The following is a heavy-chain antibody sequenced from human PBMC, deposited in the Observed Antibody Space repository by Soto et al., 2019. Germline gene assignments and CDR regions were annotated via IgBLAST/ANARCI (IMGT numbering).Heavy chain of an antibody. Sequence: ASVKVSCKASGYTFTSYGISWVRQAPGQGLEWMGWISAYNGNTNYAQKLQGRVTMTTDTSTSTAYMELRSLRSDDTAVYYCARVRCRDFDWLLYIRCAFDIWGQGTMVTVSS. CDR2: ISAYNGNT. V-gene: IGHV1-18*01. CDR3: ARVRCRDFDWLLYIRCAFDI. J-gene: IGHJ3*02. CDR1: GYTFTSYG. D-gene: IGHD3-9*01.